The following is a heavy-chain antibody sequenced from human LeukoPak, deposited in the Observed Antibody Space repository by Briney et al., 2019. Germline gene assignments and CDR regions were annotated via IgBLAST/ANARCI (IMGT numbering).Heavy chain of an antibody. V-gene: IGHV3-23*01. J-gene: IGHJ4*02. CDR1: GITLSNYG. Sequence: GGSLRLSCAVSGITLSNYGMSWVRQAPGKGLEWVTGISGSGGSTNYADSVKGRFTISRDNPKNTLYLQMNSLTVEDTAVYFCAKRGVVIRVILVGFHKEAYYFDSWGQGALVTVSS. CDR3: AKRGVVIRVILVGFHKEAYYFDS. D-gene: IGHD3-22*01. CDR2: ISGSGGST.